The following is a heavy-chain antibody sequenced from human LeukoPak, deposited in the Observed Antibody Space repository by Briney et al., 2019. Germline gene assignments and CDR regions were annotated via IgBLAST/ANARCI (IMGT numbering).Heavy chain of an antibody. CDR1: GGPISSYY. V-gene: IGHV4-59*01. J-gene: IGHJ4*02. Sequence: MASETLSLTCTVSGGPISSYYWSWIRQPPGKGLEWIGYIYYSGSTNYHPSLKSRVTISVDTSKNQFSLKLSSVTAADTAVYYCARHRVDYYDSSGYFSALFDYWGQGTLVTVSS. D-gene: IGHD3-22*01. CDR2: IYYSGST. CDR3: ARHRVDYYDSSGYFSALFDY.